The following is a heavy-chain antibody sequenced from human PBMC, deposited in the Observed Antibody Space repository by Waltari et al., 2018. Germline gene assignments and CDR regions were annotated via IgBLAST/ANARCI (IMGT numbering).Heavy chain of an antibody. CDR1: VGSFRGYY. CDR3: ARGRLSSQLQARGRRGNWFDP. Sequence: QVQLHQCGAGLLKASETLSLPCAVSVGSFRGYYWNWIRPPPGKGLEWIGEINHSGSTNYNPSLKGRVTISVDTSKNQFSLRLTSVTAADTSVYYCARGRLSSQLQARGRRGNWFDPWGQGTLVTVSS. V-gene: IGHV4-34*01. D-gene: IGHD3-16*02. CDR2: INHSGST. J-gene: IGHJ5*02.